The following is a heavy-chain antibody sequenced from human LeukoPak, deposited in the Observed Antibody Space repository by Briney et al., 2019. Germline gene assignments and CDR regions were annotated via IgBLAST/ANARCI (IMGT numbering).Heavy chain of an antibody. V-gene: IGHV3-9*01. J-gene: IGHJ6*02. CDR3: AKGPGYYYGMDV. Sequence: PGRSLRLSCAASGFTFDDYAMHWVRQAPGKGLEWVSGISWNSGSIGYADSVKGRFTISRDNAENSLYLQMNSLRAEDTALYYCAKGPGYYYGMDVWGQGTTVTVSS. D-gene: IGHD2-2*01. CDR1: GFTFDDYA. CDR2: ISWNSGSI.